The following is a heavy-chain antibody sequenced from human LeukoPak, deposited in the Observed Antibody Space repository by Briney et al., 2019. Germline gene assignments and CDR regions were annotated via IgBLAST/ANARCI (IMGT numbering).Heavy chain of an antibody. Sequence: PSETLSLTCAVYGGSFSGYYWSWIRQPPGKGLEWIGEINHSGSTNYNPSLKSRVTILVDTSKNQFSLKLSSVTAADTAVYYCARASSTALRAFDIWGQGTMVTVSS. CDR1: GGSFSGYY. CDR3: ARASSTALRAFDI. V-gene: IGHV4-34*01. J-gene: IGHJ3*02. D-gene: IGHD2-2*01. CDR2: INHSGST.